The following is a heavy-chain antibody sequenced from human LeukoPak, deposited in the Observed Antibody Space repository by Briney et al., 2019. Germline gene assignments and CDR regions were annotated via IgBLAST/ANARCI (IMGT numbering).Heavy chain of an antibody. J-gene: IGHJ5*02. CDR1: GGSFSGYY. Sequence: SETLSLTCAVYGGSFSGYYWSWIRQPPGKGLEWIGEINHSGSTNYNPSLKSRVTISVDTSKNQFSLKLSSVTAADTAVYYCARSFLYYDFWSGYPENFREFDPWGQGTLVTVSS. CDR3: ARSFLYYDFWSGYPENFREFDP. V-gene: IGHV4-34*01. CDR2: INHSGST. D-gene: IGHD3-3*01.